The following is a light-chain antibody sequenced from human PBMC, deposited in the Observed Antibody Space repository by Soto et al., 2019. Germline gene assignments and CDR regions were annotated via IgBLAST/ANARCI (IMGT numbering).Light chain of an antibody. CDR2: GAS. J-gene: IGKJ1*01. CDR3: QQYSNWPT. Sequence: EIVMTQSPATLSVSPGERATLSCRASQSVGSTLAWYQQKPGQGPRLLIYGASTRATGIPARFSGSGSGTEFTLTIYSLQSEDFAVYYCQQYSNWPTFGQGTKVDIK. CDR1: QSVGST. V-gene: IGKV3-15*01.